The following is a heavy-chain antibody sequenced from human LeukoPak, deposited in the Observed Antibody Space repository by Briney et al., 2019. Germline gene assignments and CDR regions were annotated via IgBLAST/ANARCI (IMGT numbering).Heavy chain of an antibody. CDR2: IGTAGDT. CDR1: GFTFSSYD. D-gene: IGHD4-17*01. Sequence: GGSLRLSCAASGFTFSSYDMHWVRQATGKGLEWVSAIGTAGDTYYPGSVKGRFTISRENAKNSLYLQMNSLRAGDTAVYYCAKDLNLYGDYADYWGQGTLVTVSS. J-gene: IGHJ4*02. V-gene: IGHV3-13*01. CDR3: AKDLNLYGDYADY.